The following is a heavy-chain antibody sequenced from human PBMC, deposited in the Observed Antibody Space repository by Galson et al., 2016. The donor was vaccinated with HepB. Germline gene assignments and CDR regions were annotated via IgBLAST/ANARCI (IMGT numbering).Heavy chain of an antibody. Sequence: SLRLSCAASGFVFSHFGLSWVRQAPGKGLEWVVSFSTRRTTYYSDSVQGRFTISRDNSNNTLYLQMNGLRAEDTAVYYCAKERLVRRIFDHWGQGTLLTVSS. CDR3: AKERLVRRIFDH. J-gene: IGHJ4*02. D-gene: IGHD1-1*01. V-gene: IGHV3-23*01. CDR1: GFVFSHFG. CDR2: FSTRRTT.